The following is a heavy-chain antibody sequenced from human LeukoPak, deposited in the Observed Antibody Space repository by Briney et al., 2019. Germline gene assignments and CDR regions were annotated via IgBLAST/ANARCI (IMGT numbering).Heavy chain of an antibody. CDR2: ITSSGGST. Sequence: GGSLRLSCAASGFTFSSYAMTWVRQTPGKGLEWVSSITSSGGSTFYADSVKGRFTISRDNSKNMLYLQMNSLRVEDTALYFCAKDLSYSSVWGQGTLVTVSS. CDR1: GFTFSSYA. V-gene: IGHV3-23*01. D-gene: IGHD6-19*01. J-gene: IGHJ4*02. CDR3: AKDLSYSSV.